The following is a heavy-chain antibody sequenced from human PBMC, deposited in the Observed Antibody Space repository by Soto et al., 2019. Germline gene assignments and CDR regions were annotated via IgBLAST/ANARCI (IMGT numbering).Heavy chain of an antibody. CDR3: ARDRIISMPAKYDFWSGYHYYFDY. V-gene: IGHV1-46*01. D-gene: IGHD3-3*01. CDR1: GYTFSNYY. J-gene: IGHJ4*02. CDR2: INPSGGST. Sequence: ASVKVSCKASGYTFSNYYMHWVRQAPGQGLEWMGIINPSGGSTSYAQKFQGRVTMTRDTSTSTVYMELSSLRSEDTAVYYCARDRIISMPAKYDFWSGYHYYFDYWGQGTLVTVSS.